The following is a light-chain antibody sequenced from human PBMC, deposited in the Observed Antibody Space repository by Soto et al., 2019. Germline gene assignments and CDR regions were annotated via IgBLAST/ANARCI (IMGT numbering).Light chain of an antibody. CDR2: DVS. Sequence: QSALTQPASVSGSPGQSITISCAGTSSDVGGYTYVSWYQQHQGKAPKLMIYDVSNRPSGVSNRFSGSKSGNTASLTISGLQAEDEADYYCTSYTSSSTPYVFGGGTKLTVL. V-gene: IGLV2-14*01. CDR1: SSDVGGYTY. CDR3: TSYTSSSTPYV. J-gene: IGLJ1*01.